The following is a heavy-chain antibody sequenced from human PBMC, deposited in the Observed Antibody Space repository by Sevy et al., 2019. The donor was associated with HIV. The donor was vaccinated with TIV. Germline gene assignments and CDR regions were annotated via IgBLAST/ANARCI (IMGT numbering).Heavy chain of an antibody. CDR1: GGAIRRGRYY. D-gene: IGHD5-12*01. Sequence: SEALSRTCTVSGGAIRRGRYYWTWVRQPAGKGLEWIGRIFPSGGSEFNPSVMSRVSMSIATSKKQFSLRLTSVTAADTAVYYCARAEGDGYNYRYFDSWGPGTLVTVSS. CDR3: ARAEGDGYNYRYFDS. V-gene: IGHV4-61*02. J-gene: IGHJ4*02. CDR2: IFPSGGS.